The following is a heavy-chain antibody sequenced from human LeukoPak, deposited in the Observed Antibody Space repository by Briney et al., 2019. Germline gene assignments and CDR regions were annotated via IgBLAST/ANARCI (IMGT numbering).Heavy chain of an antibody. V-gene: IGHV4-34*01. CDR3: ARVGVYDFWSGYYPNNWFDP. D-gene: IGHD3-3*01. CDR1: GGSFSGYY. CDR2: INHSGST. Sequence: SETLSLTCAVYGGSFSGYYWSWIRQPPGKGLEWIGEINHSGSTNYNPSLKSRVTISVDTSKNQFSLKLSSVTAADTAVYYCARVGVYDFWSGYYPNNWFDPWGQGTLVTVSS. J-gene: IGHJ5*02.